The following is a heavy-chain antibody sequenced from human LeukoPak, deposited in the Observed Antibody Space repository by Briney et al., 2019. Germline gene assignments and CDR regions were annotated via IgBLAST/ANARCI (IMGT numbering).Heavy chain of an antibody. CDR2: ISGTSGTA. V-gene: IGHV3-23*01. CDR3: ARVQPDNNDEYNWFDP. D-gene: IGHD1-1*01. CDR1: GFTFNSYA. Sequence: GSLRLSCAASGFTFNSYAMTWVRQGAGRGLEWVSTISGTSGTASYADSVEGRFSISRDDSKNTVYLQMTSLRVEDTAVYFCARVQPDNNDEYNWFDPWGQGTQVTVSS. J-gene: IGHJ5*02.